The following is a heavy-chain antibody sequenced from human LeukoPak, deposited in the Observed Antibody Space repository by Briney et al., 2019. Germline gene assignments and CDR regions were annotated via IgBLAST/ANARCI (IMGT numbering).Heavy chain of an antibody. V-gene: IGHV1-69*04. CDR2: IIPILGIA. J-gene: IGHJ3*02. D-gene: IGHD2-21*02. Sequence: ASVKVSCKASGGTFSSYAISWVRQAPGQGLVWMGRIIPILGIANYAQKFQGRVTITADKSTSTAYMELSSLRSEDTAVYYCARYCGGDCLDAFDIWGQGTMVTVSS. CDR3: ARYCGGDCLDAFDI. CDR1: GGTFSSYA.